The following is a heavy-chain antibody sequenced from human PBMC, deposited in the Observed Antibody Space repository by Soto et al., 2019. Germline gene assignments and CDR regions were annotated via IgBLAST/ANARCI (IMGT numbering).Heavy chain of an antibody. J-gene: IGHJ4*02. CDR1: GYTFTSYY. Sequence: QVQLVQSGAEVKKPGASVKVSCKASGYTFTSYYMHWVRQAPGQGLELMGIINPSGGSTSYAQKFQGRVTMTRDTSTSTVYMELSSLRSEDTAVYYCARGITMVRGVEGFDYWGQGTLVTVSS. CDR3: ARGITMVRGVEGFDY. V-gene: IGHV1-46*01. CDR2: INPSGGST. D-gene: IGHD3-10*01.